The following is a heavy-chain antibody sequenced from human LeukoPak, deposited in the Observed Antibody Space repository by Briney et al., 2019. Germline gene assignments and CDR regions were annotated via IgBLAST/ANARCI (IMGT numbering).Heavy chain of an antibody. D-gene: IGHD6-19*01. CDR3: TTGIAVAGPDY. J-gene: IGHJ4*02. CDR2: IKSKTDGGTT. Sequence: GGSLRLSCAASGLTFSNAWMSWVRQAPGKGLEWVGRIKSKTDGGTTDYAAPVKGRFTISRDDSKNTLYLQMNSLKTEDTAVYYCTTGIAVAGPDYWGQGTLVTVSS. CDR1: GLTFSNAW. V-gene: IGHV3-15*01.